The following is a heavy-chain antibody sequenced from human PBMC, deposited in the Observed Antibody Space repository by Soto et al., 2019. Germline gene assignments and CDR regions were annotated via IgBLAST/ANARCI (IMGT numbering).Heavy chain of an antibody. Sequence: VQLVESGGGLVKPGGSLRLSCAASGFTVSSNYMSGVRQAPGKGLQWVSVIYSGGSTYYADSVKGRFTISRHKSKNTLYVQKNRLSDEDKAVYYCARIPGICSGGSCYYGGLDYWGQGTLVTVSS. CDR1: GFTVSSNY. D-gene: IGHD2-15*01. CDR2: IYSGGST. CDR3: ARIPGICSGGSCYYGGLDY. J-gene: IGHJ4*02. V-gene: IGHV3-53*04.